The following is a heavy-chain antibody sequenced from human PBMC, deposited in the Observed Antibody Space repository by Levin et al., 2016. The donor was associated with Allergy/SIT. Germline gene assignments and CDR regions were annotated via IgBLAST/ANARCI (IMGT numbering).Heavy chain of an antibody. D-gene: IGHD3-22*01. Sequence: WVRQAPGQGLEWMGWISAYNGNTNYAQKLQGRVTMTTDTSTSTAYMELRSLRSDDTAVYYCARGGYDSSGYYYYYGMDVWGQGTTVTVSS. CDR2: ISAYNGNT. V-gene: IGHV1-18*01. J-gene: IGHJ6*02. CDR3: ARGGYDSSGYYYYYGMDV.